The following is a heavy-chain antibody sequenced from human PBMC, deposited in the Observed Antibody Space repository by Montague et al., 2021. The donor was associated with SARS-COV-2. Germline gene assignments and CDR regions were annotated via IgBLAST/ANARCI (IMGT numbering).Heavy chain of an antibody. D-gene: IGHD1-14*01. Sequence: SLRLSCAASGFTFNSHSMNWVRQAPGKGLEWVAFIRSGRDTKYYIDSVKGRFTISRDNAKNSLFLQMNSLRAEDTAVYYCVREEPQEVTWWSYGKDVWGQGTTVTVSS. CDR1: GFTFNSHS. J-gene: IGHJ6*02. CDR2: IRSGRDTK. V-gene: IGHV3-48*01. CDR3: VREEPQEVTWWSYGKDV.